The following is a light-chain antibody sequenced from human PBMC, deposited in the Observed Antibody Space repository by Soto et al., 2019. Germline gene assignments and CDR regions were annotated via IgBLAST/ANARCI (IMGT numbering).Light chain of an antibody. CDR2: WAS. Sequence: DIVMTQSPDSLAVSLGERATINCKSSQSILYSSANKNYLAWYQQKPGQPPKLLIYWASTRDSGVPDRFSGSGSGAYFTLTISRLQAEDVAVYYCQQYYTTLTFGGGTKVEIK. V-gene: IGKV4-1*01. J-gene: IGKJ4*01. CDR3: QQYYTTLT. CDR1: QSILYSSANKNY.